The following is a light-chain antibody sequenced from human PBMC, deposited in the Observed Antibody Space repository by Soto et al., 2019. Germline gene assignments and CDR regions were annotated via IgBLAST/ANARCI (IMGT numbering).Light chain of an antibody. V-gene: IGKV3-15*01. CDR2: GAS. Sequence: ELVMTQSPATLSVSPGERVTLSCRASQSVSSNLAWYQQKPGQAPRLFIFGASSRATGIPARFSGSGSGTEFTLTISSLQSEDFAVYYCQQYNNWPRTFGQGTKVDIK. CDR3: QQYNNWPRT. CDR1: QSVSSN. J-gene: IGKJ1*01.